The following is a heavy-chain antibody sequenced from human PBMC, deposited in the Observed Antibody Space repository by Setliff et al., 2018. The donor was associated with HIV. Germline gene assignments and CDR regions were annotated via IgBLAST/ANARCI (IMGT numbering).Heavy chain of an antibody. CDR1: GYTFTNYY. D-gene: IGHD3-22*01. J-gene: IGHJ3*02. CDR2: INPSGGRT. CDR3: ARCYYDSSGPTDAFDI. V-gene: IGHV1-46*01. Sequence: ASVKVSCKASGYTFTNYYIHWVRQAPGQGLEWMGLINPSGGRTSYAQKFQGRLTMTRDTSRSTVDMELSSLRSEDTAVYYCARCYYDSSGPTDAFDIWGQGTVVTVSS.